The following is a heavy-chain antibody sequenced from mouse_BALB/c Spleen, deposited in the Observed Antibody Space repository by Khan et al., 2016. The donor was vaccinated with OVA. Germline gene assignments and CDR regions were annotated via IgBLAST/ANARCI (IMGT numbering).Heavy chain of an antibody. J-gene: IGHJ4*01. CDR1: GYTFTSYW. CDR3: ARENYEGRSHGDVDY. D-gene: IGHD1-1*01. V-gene: IGHV1S41*01. Sequence: DLVKPGASVKLSCKASGYTFTSYWINWIKQSPGQGLEWIGRISPGSGTPYYNEMFKGKATLTVDTSSSTAYIQLSSLSSEDSAVDFWARENYEGRSHGDVDYWGGGTSVTVAT. CDR2: ISPGSGTP.